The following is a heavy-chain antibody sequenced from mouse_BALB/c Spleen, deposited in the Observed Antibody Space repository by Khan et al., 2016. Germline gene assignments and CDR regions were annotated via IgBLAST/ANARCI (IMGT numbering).Heavy chain of an antibody. CDR2: ISSKANNHAT. V-gene: IGHV6-6*01. Sequence: EVKLVVSGGGLVQPGGSMKLSCAASGFTFSDAWMDWVRQSPEKGLEWVAEISSKANNHATYYAESVTGRFTISRADSKRSVNLQRNSLRAGDSGIEYCTNWDYWYFDVWGGETTVTVSS. J-gene: IGHJ1*01. CDR3: TNWDYWYFDV. D-gene: IGHD4-1*01. CDR1: GFTFSDAW.